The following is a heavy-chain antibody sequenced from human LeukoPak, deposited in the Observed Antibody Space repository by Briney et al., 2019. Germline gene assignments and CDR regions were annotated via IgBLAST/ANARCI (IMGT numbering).Heavy chain of an antibody. CDR2: ISGSAEHT. Sequence: GSLRLSCTASRFTFSNYALSWVRQAPGKGLEWVSAISGSAEHTYYADSVKGRFTISRDNSKNTLYLQMISLRAEDTAVYYCAKHGFSSGWPQVPSEHWGQGTLVTVSS. V-gene: IGHV3-23*01. CDR3: AKHGFSSGWPQVPSEH. D-gene: IGHD6-19*01. J-gene: IGHJ4*02. CDR1: RFTFSNYA.